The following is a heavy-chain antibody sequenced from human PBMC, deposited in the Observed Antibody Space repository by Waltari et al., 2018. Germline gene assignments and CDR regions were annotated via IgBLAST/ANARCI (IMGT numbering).Heavy chain of an antibody. D-gene: IGHD3-3*02. CDR2: IRFDGSQK. Sequence: QVQLVESGGGVVQPGGSLRLSCKASGLIFSRFDMHWVRQAPGMGLEWVSVIRFDGSQKYYSESLKGRFTVSRDNSRDTLYLHMKNLESDDTATYFCAGDISVSSPSLWGRVTLVTVSS. CDR3: AGDISVSSPSL. J-gene: IGHJ1*01. CDR1: GLIFSRFD. V-gene: IGHV3-30*02.